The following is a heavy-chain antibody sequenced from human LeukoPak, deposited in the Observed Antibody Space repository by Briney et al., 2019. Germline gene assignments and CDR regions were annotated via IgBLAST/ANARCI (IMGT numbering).Heavy chain of an antibody. Sequence: GGSLRLSCAASGFTFSSYAMSWVRQAPGKGLEWVSAISGSGGSTYYADSVKGRFTISRDNSKNTLYLQMNSLRAEDTAVYYCAKERIVGAHPGRYYYYGMDVWGQGTTVTVSS. V-gene: IGHV3-23*01. J-gene: IGHJ6*02. CDR2: ISGSGGST. CDR1: GFTFSSYA. D-gene: IGHD1-26*01. CDR3: AKERIVGAHPGRYYYYGMDV.